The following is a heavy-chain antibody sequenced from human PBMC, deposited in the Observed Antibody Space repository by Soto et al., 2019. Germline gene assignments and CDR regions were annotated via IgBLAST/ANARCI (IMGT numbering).Heavy chain of an antibody. J-gene: IGHJ6*04. Sequence: PGGSLRLSCAASGFTFSNYAMTWVRQAPGKGLEWVSGISGSGDSTYYADSVKGRFTISRDNSKNTLHLQMNSLRADDTAVYYCAEQRYCTTTRCSTPSFYYGIDVRGEGNTVTVSS. D-gene: IGHD2-2*02. CDR2: ISGSGDST. CDR3: AEQRYCTTTRCSTPSFYYGIDV. CDR1: GFTFSNYA. V-gene: IGHV3-23*01.